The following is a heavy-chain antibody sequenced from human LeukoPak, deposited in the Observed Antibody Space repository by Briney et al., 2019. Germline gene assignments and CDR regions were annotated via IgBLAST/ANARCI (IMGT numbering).Heavy chain of an antibody. J-gene: IGHJ5*02. CDR2: IYVTGST. D-gene: IGHD1-7*01. CDR3: ARDSGTTGEVKFDT. V-gene: IGHV4-4*07. Sequence: SETLSLTCTVSGASISSYYWSWIRQPAGKALEWIGRIYVTGSTTYNPSLESRLTMSLDTSKNHFSLKLRSVTAADTAVYCGARDSGTTGEVKFDTWGQGNLVTVSS. CDR1: GASISSYY.